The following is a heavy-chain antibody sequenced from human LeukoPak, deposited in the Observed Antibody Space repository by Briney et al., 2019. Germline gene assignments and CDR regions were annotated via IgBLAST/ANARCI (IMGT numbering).Heavy chain of an antibody. D-gene: IGHD3-22*01. CDR2: ISVSGGST. CDR1: GFTFSSYA. Sequence: PGGSLRLSCAASGFTFSSYAMSSVRQAPGKGLEWVSAISVSGGSTYYADSVKGRFTISRDNSKNTLYLQMNSLRAEDTAVYYCAKDLDGYYDSSGYSYYFDYWGQGTLVTVSS. J-gene: IGHJ4*02. V-gene: IGHV3-23*01. CDR3: AKDLDGYYDSSGYSYYFDY.